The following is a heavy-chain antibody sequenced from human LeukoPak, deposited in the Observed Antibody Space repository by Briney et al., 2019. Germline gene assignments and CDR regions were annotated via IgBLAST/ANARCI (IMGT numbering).Heavy chain of an antibody. CDR3: AGGNYYFDY. V-gene: IGHV4-59*11. J-gene: IGHJ4*02. CDR1: GGSLSTHH. Sequence: PSETLSLTCVVSGGSLSTHHWSWIRQSPGRGLEWIGYISDSGSTNYNPSLKSRVTISVDTSKNQFSLKLSSVTAADTAVYYCAGGNYYFDYWGQGTLVTVSS. CDR2: ISDSGST. D-gene: IGHD3-10*01.